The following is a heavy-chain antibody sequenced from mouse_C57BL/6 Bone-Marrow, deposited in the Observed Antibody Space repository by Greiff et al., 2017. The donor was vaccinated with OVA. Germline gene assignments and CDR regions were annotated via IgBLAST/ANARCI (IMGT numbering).Heavy chain of an antibody. Sequence: QVQLQQSGPELVKPGASVKISCKASGYAFSSSWMNWVKQRPGKGLEWIGRIYPGDGDTNYNGKFKGKATLTADQSSSTAYMQLSSLTSEDSAVYFCARSGSNYGFAYWGQRTLVTVSA. CDR1: GYAFSSSW. J-gene: IGHJ3*01. D-gene: IGHD2-5*01. CDR2: IYPGDGDT. CDR3: ARSGSNYGFAY. V-gene: IGHV1-82*01.